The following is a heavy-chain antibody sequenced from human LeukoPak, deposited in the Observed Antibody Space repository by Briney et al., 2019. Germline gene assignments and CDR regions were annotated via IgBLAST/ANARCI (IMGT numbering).Heavy chain of an antibody. Sequence: GGSLRLSCAASTFAFSSYAMTWVRQAPGKGLEWVSSITGSGAGTSYADSVKGRFTVSRDNSKNTLYLQMSSLRAEDTAVYYCTKDPNGDYVGAFDFWDQGTLVIVSS. V-gene: IGHV3-23*01. CDR1: TFAFSSYA. J-gene: IGHJ3*01. D-gene: IGHD4-17*01. CDR2: ITGSGAGT. CDR3: TKDPNGDYVGAFDF.